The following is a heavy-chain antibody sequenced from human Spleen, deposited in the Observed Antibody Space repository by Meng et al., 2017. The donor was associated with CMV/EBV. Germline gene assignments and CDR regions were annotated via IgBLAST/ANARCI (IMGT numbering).Heavy chain of an antibody. CDR1: GFTFSSYA. V-gene: IGHV3-23*03. J-gene: IGHJ4*02. CDR2: IYSGGSST. Sequence: ETLSLTCAASGFTFSSYAMTWVRQAPGKGLEWVSVIYSGGSSTYYADSVKGRFTISRDNSKNTLYLQMNSLRAEDTAVYYCAKALGTPNYFDYWGQGTLVTVSS. CDR3: AKALGTPNYFDY. D-gene: IGHD1-26*01.